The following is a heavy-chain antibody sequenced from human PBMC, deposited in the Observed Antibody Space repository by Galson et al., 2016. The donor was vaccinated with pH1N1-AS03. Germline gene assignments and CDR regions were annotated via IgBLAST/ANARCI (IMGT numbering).Heavy chain of an antibody. CDR3: ARESPLNYYLDL. CDR1: GFSFSASW. J-gene: IGHJ2*01. D-gene: IGHD1-7*01. V-gene: IGHV3-7*03. Sequence: SLRLSCAASGFSFSASWMSWVRQAPGKGLEWVANIRQDGSEKYYVDSVEGRFTISRDNAKNSLYLQMNSLRDEDRAVYYCARESPLNYYLDLCGRGTLVTVS. CDR2: IRQDGSEK.